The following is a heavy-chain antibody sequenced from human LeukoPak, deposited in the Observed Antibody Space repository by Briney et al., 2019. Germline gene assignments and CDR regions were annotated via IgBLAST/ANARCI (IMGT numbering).Heavy chain of an antibody. CDR3: AREPCSGGSCYSGS. J-gene: IGHJ4*02. Sequence: ASVKVSCKASGGTFSSYAISWVRQAPGQGLEWMGGIIPIFGTANYAQKFQGRVTITTDESTSTAYMELSRLRSDDTAVYYCAREPCSGGSCYSGSWGQGTLVTVSS. V-gene: IGHV1-69*05. CDR1: GGTFSSYA. CDR2: IIPIFGTA. D-gene: IGHD2-15*01.